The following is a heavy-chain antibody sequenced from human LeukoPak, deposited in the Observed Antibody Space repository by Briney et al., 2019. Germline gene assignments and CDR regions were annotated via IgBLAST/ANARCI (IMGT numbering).Heavy chain of an antibody. Sequence: SVKVSCKASGGTFSRYAISWVRQAPRQGLEWMGGITPMFGTANYAQKFQGRVTSADESTRTAYMELKSLKFEDTAVYYCARDAAIQDSGAYYYLWWGQGTLVTVSS. CDR1: GGTFSRYA. V-gene: IGHV1-69*01. CDR3: ARDAAIQDSGAYYYLW. J-gene: IGHJ4*02. CDR2: ITPMFGTA. D-gene: IGHD3-22*01.